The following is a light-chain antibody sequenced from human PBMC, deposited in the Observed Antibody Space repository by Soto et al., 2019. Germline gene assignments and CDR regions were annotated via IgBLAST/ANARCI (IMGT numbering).Light chain of an antibody. CDR1: QSVRRK. CDR2: EAS. CDR3: QHYQNWPA. V-gene: IGKV3-15*01. J-gene: IGKJ1*01. Sequence: EIVMTQSPATLSVSPGERATLSCRASQSVRRKLAWYQQKPCQAPRLLIYEASTRAPGVPARFSGSGSGTEFTRTIGRLQSEDFAVYSCQHYQNWPAFGQGTKVEIK.